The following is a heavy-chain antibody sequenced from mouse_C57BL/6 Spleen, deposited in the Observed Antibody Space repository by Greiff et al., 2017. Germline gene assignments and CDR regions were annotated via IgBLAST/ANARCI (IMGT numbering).Heavy chain of an antibody. CDR3: ARCGQATLFDY. D-gene: IGHD3-2*02. V-gene: IGHV1-61*01. CDR1: GYTFTSYW. CDR2: IYPSDSET. Sequence: QVHVKQPGAELVRPGSSVKLSCKASGYTFTSYWMDWVKQRPGQGLEWIGNIYPSDSETHYNQKFKDKATLTVDKSSNTAYMQLSSLTSEDSAVYYGARCGQATLFDYWGQGTTLTVSS. J-gene: IGHJ2*01.